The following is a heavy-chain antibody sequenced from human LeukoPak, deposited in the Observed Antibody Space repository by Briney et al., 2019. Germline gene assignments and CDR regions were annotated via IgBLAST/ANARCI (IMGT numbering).Heavy chain of an antibody. CDR1: GFTFSSYD. Sequence: GGSLRLSCAASGFTFSSYDMHWVRRATGKGLEWVSAIGTAGDTYYPGSVKGRFTISRENAENSLYLQMNSLRAGDTAMYYCARAGSGWYYFDYWGQGTLVTVSS. V-gene: IGHV3-13*01. CDR2: IGTAGDT. J-gene: IGHJ4*02. D-gene: IGHD6-19*01. CDR3: ARAGSGWYYFDY.